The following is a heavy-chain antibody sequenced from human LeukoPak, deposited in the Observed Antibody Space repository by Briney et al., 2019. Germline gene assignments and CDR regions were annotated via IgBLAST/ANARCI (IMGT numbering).Heavy chain of an antibody. V-gene: IGHV4-34*01. CDR1: GGSFSGYY. Sequence: SETLSLTCAVYGGSFSGYYWSWIRQPPGKGLEWIGEINHSGSTNYNPSLKSRVTISVDTSKNQFSLKLSSVTAADTAVYYCVSGSYSVAFDIWGQGIMVTVSS. CDR2: INHSGST. D-gene: IGHD1-26*01. J-gene: IGHJ3*02. CDR3: VSGSYSVAFDI.